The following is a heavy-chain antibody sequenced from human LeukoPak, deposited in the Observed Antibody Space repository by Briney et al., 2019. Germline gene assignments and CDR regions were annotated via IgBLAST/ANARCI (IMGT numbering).Heavy chain of an antibody. D-gene: IGHD3-10*01. V-gene: IGHV4-4*02. Sequence: PSGTLSLTCAVSRGSISSNNWWSWVRQPPGKRLEWIADIYHSGSTNYNPSLKSRVTISVDKSKNQFSLKLSSVTAADTAMYYCARDSYYFGSGSDNTPYNWFDPWGQGTLVTVSS. CDR1: RGSISSNNW. CDR2: IYHSGST. J-gene: IGHJ5*02. CDR3: ARDSYYFGSGSDNTPYNWFDP.